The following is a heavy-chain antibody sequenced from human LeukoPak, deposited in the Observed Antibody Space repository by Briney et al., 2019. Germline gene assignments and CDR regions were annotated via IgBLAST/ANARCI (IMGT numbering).Heavy chain of an antibody. CDR2: ISGSGGST. V-gene: IGHV3-23*01. J-gene: IGHJ4*02. CDR3: AKDLMRPGYSYGLFDY. CDR1: GFTFSSYA. D-gene: IGHD5-18*01. Sequence: PGGSLRLSCVASGFTFSSYAMSWVRQAPGKGLEWVSAISGSGGSTYYADSVKGRFTISRDNSKNTLYLQMNSLRAEDTAVYYCAKDLMRPGYSYGLFDYWGQGTLVTVSS.